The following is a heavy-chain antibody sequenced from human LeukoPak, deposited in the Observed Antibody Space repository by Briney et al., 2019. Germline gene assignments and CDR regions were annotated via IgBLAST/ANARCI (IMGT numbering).Heavy chain of an antibody. J-gene: IGHJ4*02. CDR1: GYTFTGYY. CDR3: ALNVVVVAAYFDY. CDR2: INPNSGGT. D-gene: IGHD2-15*01. V-gene: IGHV1-2*06. Sequence: GASVKVSCKASGYTFTGYYMHWVRQAPGQGLEWMGRINPNSGGTNYAQKFQGRVTMTRDTSISTAYMELSRLRSDDTAVYYCALNVVVVAAYFDYWGQGTLVTVSS.